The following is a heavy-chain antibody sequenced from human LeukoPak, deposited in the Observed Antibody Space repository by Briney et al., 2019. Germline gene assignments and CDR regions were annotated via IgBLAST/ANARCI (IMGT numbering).Heavy chain of an antibody. J-gene: IGHJ6*02. CDR2: IIPIFGTA. CDR3: AWGEDGYNYYYYGMDV. V-gene: IGHV1-69*13. Sequence: GASVKVSCKASGGTFSSYAISWVRQAPGQGLEWMGGIIPIFGTANYAQKFQGRVTITADESTSTAYMELSSLRSEDTAVYYCAWGEDGYNYYYYGMDVWGQGTTVTVPS. CDR1: GGTFSSYA. D-gene: IGHD5-24*01.